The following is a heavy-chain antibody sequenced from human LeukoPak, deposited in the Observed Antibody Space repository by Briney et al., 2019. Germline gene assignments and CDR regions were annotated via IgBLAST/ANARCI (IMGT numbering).Heavy chain of an antibody. CDR1: GGSISSHDYY. D-gene: IGHD3-22*01. CDR2: INYSGST. Sequence: SETLSLTCTVSGGSISSHDYYWSWIRQTPGKGLEWIGYINYSGSTYYNPSLKSRLSISADSAKKQVSLRLTSVTAADTAVYYCARGTYDSSGYPSFDPWGQGTLVTVSS. CDR3: ARGTYDSSGYPSFDP. J-gene: IGHJ5*02. V-gene: IGHV4-30-4*01.